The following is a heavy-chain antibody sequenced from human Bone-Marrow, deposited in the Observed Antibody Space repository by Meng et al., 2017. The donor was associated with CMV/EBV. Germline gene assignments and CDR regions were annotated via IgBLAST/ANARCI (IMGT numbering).Heavy chain of an antibody. V-gene: IGHV4-34*01. J-gene: IGHJ6*02. CDR3: ARDLPTFGGVSGMDF. CDR1: GGSFSGYY. Sequence: SETLSLTCAVYGGSFSGYYWSWIRQPPGKGLEWIGEINHSGSTNYNPSLKSRVTISVDTSKNQFSLKLSSVTAADTAVYYCARDLPTFGGVSGMDFWGHGTTVTVSS. CDR2: INHSGST. D-gene: IGHD3-16*01.